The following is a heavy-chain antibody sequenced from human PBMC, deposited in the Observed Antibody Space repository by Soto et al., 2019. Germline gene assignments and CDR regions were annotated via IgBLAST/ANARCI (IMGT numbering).Heavy chain of an antibody. D-gene: IGHD2-15*01. CDR1: GFTVSSNY. CDR2: IYSGGST. Sequence: EVQLVETGGGLIQPGGSLRLSCAASGFTVSSNYMSWVRQAPGKGLEWVSVIYSGGSTYYADSVKGRFTISRDNSKNTLYLQMNSLRAEDTAVYYCARVRPYGGSCPRCIYWGQGTLVTVSS. J-gene: IGHJ4*02. CDR3: ARVRPYGGSCPRCIY. V-gene: IGHV3-53*02.